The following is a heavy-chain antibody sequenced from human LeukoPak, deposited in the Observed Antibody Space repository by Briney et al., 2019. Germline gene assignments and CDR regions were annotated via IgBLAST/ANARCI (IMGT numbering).Heavy chain of an antibody. Sequence: SETLSLTCTVSGGSISSSSYYWGWIRQPPGKGLEWLGSIYYSGSTYYNPSLKSRVTISVDTSKNQFSLKLSSVTAADTAVYYCARDSNYYDSSGYSSFDYWGQGTLVTVSS. CDR3: ARDSNYYDSSGYSSFDY. CDR2: IYYSGST. J-gene: IGHJ4*02. D-gene: IGHD3-22*01. CDR1: GGSISSSSYY. V-gene: IGHV4-39*07.